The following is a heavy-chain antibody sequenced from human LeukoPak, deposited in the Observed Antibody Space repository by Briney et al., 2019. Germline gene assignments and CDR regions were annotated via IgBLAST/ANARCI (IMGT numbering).Heavy chain of an antibody. CDR2: IKSRTDGGTT. Sequence: GGSLRLSCAASGFTFTDAWMSWVRQAPGKGLEWVGRIKSRTDGGTTEYAAPVKGRFSISRDDSENTLYLQMNSLKTEETAVYYCTTAPAAYTFDYWGQGTLVTVSS. V-gene: IGHV3-15*01. D-gene: IGHD2-2*01. CDR3: TTAPAAYTFDY. J-gene: IGHJ4*02. CDR1: GFTFTDAW.